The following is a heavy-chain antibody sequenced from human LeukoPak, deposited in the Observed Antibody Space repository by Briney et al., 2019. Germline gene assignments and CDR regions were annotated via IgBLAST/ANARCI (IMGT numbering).Heavy chain of an antibody. CDR1: GYVFTSYW. CDR2: INPGDSDT. CDR3: ASPRVGATAFDI. Sequence: GESLKISCKASGYVFTSYWIGWVRQMPGKGLEYMGIINPGDSDTRYSPSFQGQVTISVDKSISTAYLQWSSLKASDTAMYYCASPRVGATAFDIWGQGTLVTVSS. J-gene: IGHJ3*02. V-gene: IGHV5-51*01. D-gene: IGHD1-26*01.